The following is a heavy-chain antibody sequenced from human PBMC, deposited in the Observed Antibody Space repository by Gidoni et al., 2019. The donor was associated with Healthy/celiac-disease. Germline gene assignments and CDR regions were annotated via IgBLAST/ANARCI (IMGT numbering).Heavy chain of an antibody. CDR3: ARLPTVVTTRGGWFDP. Sequence: QVQLVQSGAEVKKPGASVKVSCKASGYTFTVYYMHWVRPAPGQGLEWMGWINPNSGGTNYAQKFQGRVTMTRDTSISTAYMELSRLRSDDTAVYYCARLPTVVTTRGGWFDPWGQGTLVTVSS. D-gene: IGHD4-17*01. V-gene: IGHV1-2*02. CDR1: GYTFTVYY. CDR2: INPNSGGT. J-gene: IGHJ5*02.